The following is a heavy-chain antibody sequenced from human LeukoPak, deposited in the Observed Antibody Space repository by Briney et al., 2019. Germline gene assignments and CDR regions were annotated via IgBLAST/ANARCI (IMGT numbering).Heavy chain of an antibody. V-gene: IGHV1-8*01. CDR2: MNPNSGNT. D-gene: IGHD6-19*01. Sequence: ASVKVSCKASGYTFTSYDINWVRQATGQGLEWMGWMNPNSGNTGYAQKFQGRVTMTRNTSISTAYMELSRLRSDDTAVYYCAREIPLDIAVAGTSWFDPWGQGTLVTVSS. CDR3: AREIPLDIAVAGTSWFDP. CDR1: GYTFTSYD. J-gene: IGHJ5*02.